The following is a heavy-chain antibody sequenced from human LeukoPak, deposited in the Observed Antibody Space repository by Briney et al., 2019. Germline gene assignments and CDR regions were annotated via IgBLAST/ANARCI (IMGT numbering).Heavy chain of an antibody. V-gene: IGHV3-23*01. J-gene: IGHJ4*02. CDR3: AKSWDFDWLLSY. D-gene: IGHD3-9*01. CDR2: ISGSGTRT. CDR1: GFTFSNYA. Sequence: GGSLRLSCAASGFTFSNYAMNWVRQAPGKWRERVSGISGSGTRTYYADSVKGRFTLSRDNSKNTLHLQMDSLRAEDTAVYYCAKSWDFDWLLSYWGQGTLVTVSS.